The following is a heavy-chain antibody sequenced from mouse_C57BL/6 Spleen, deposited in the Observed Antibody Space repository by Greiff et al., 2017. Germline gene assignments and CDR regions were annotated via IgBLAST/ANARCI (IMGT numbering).Heavy chain of an antibody. V-gene: IGHV1-72*01. Sequence: QVQLQQPGAELVKPGASVKLSCKASGYTFTSYWMHWVKQRPGRGLEWIGRIDPNSGGTTYNEKFKSKATLTVDKPSSTAYMQLSSLTSEDSAVYYCAREGHYYCSSPFAYWGQGTLVTVSA. J-gene: IGHJ3*01. D-gene: IGHD1-1*01. CDR2: IDPNSGGT. CDR1: GYTFTSYW. CDR3: AREGHYYCSSPFAY.